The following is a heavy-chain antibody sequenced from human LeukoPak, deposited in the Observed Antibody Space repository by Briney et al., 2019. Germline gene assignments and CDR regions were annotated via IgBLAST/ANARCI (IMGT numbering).Heavy chain of an antibody. CDR1: GGSISSYC. D-gene: IGHD3-3*01. CDR3: ARGDFWSGFDY. CDR2: IYYSGST. V-gene: IGHV4-59*01. J-gene: IGHJ4*02. Sequence: KSSETLSLTCTVSGGSISSYCWSWIRQPPGKGLEWIGYIYYSGSTNYNPSLKSRVTISVDTSKNQFSLKLSSVTAADTAVYYCARGDFWSGFDYWGQGTLVTVSS.